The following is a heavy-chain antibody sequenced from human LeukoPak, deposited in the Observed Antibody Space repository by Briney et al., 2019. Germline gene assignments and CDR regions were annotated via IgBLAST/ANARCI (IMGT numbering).Heavy chain of an antibody. CDR2: INEDGSRT. CDR3: AREVYGYTSGMDV. Sequence: GGSLRLSCAGSGFTFSNYWVHWVRQARGKGLVWVSRINEDGSRTDYADFVKGRFTISRDNAKNSLSLQMNSLRAEESAVYYCAREVYGYTSGMDVWGQGTTVTVSS. V-gene: IGHV3-74*01. CDR1: GFTFSNYW. D-gene: IGHD5-24*01. J-gene: IGHJ6*02.